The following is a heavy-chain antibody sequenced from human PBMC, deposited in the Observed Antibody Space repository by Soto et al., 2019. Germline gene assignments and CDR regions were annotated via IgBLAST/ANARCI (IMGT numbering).Heavy chain of an antibody. CDR2: INAGNGNT. CDR1: GYTFATYT. Sequence: ASVKVACKASGYTFATYTMHWVLQAPGQRLEWMGWINAGNGNTRYSQRFQDRVTITRDTSASTVYMELSSLRSEDTAVYYCARDLQADYWGQGTLVTVSS. V-gene: IGHV1-3*01. CDR3: ARDLQADY. J-gene: IGHJ4*02.